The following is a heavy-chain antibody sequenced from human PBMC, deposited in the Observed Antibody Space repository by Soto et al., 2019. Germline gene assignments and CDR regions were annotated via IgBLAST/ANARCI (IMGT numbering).Heavy chain of an antibody. CDR2: MSYDGSNK. CDR3: ARASRVLRGYSYGSDY. Sequence: GGSLRLSCAASGFTFSSYAMHWVRQAPGKGLEWVAVMSYDGSNKYYADSVKGRFTISRDNSKNTLYLQMNSLRAEDTAVYYCARASRVLRGYSYGSDYWGQGTLVTVSS. J-gene: IGHJ4*02. V-gene: IGHV3-30-3*01. D-gene: IGHD5-18*01. CDR1: GFTFSSYA.